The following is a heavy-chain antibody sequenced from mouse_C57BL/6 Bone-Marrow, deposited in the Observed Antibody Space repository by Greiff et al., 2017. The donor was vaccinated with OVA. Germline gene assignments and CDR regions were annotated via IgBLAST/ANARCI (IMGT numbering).Heavy chain of an antibody. J-gene: IGHJ1*03. CDR1: GYTFTSYG. Sequence: VQLQESGAELARPGASVKLSCKASGYTFTSYGISWVKQRTGKGLEWIGEINPRSGNTYYNEKFKGKATLTADKSSSTAYMELRSLTSEDAAVYFCASYDYDERSRYFDVWGTGTTVTVSS. V-gene: IGHV1-81*01. D-gene: IGHD2-4*01. CDR3: ASYDYDERSRYFDV. CDR2: INPRSGNT.